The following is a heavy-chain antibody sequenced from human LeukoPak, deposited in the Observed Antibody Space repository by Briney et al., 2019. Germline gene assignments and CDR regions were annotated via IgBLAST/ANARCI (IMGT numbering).Heavy chain of an antibody. CDR1: GVSFSGYD. CDR2: INHSGST. D-gene: IGHD3-3*01. CDR3: ARGPTGRKDFWSGYYGVDV. Sequence: SETLSLTCAVYGVSFSGYDWSWIRQPPGKGLEWIGEINHSGSTNYNPSLKSRVTISVDTSKNQFSLKLSSVTAADTAVYYCARGPTGRKDFWSGYYGVDVWGQGTTVTVSS. V-gene: IGHV4-34*01. J-gene: IGHJ6*02.